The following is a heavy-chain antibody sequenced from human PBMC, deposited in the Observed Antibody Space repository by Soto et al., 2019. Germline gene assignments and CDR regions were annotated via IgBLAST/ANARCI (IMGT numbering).Heavy chain of an antibody. Sequence: QVHLVQSGAEVKKPGSSVKVSCKASGGTFSNHAINWVRQAPGQGLEWMGRIIPIFGTTNYAQKFQGRVTFTADEPTVTGYMELSSLKHDDTAIYYCAREVAADGTFREDVFNIWGQGTLVTVSS. J-gene: IGHJ3*02. V-gene: IGHV1-69*12. CDR3: AREVAADGTFREDVFNI. D-gene: IGHD6-13*01. CDR2: IIPIFGTT. CDR1: GGTFSNHA.